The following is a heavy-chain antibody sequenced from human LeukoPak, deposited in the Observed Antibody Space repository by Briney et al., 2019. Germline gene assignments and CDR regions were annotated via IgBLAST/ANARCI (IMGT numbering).Heavy chain of an antibody. D-gene: IGHD2-2*01. Sequence: SETLSLTCTVSGGSISSSSYYWGWIRQPPGQGLEWIGSIYYSGSTYNNPSLKSRVTISVDTSKNQFSLKLSSVTAADTAVYYCARHRGYCSSTSCFHFDYWGQGTLVTFSS. CDR3: ARHRGYCSSTSCFHFDY. J-gene: IGHJ4*02. CDR1: GGSISSSSYY. CDR2: IYYSGST. V-gene: IGHV4-39*01.